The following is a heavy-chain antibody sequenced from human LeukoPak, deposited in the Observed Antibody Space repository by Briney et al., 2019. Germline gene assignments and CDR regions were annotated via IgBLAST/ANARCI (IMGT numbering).Heavy chain of an antibody. CDR3: ARDGGLHTNFDY. Sequence: GGSLRFSCAAAGFSFRNYWMGWVRQAPGKALEGVANTKPDGSAEYYADSVRGRFTASRDNANNLLYLQMNRLRAEDTAVYYCARDGGLHTNFDYWGQGTLLTVSS. D-gene: IGHD2-15*01. CDR2: TKPDGSAE. V-gene: IGHV3-7*01. J-gene: IGHJ4*02. CDR1: GFSFRNYW.